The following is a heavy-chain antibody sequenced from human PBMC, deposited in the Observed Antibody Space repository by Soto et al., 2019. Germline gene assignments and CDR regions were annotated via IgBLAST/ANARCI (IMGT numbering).Heavy chain of an antibody. J-gene: IGHJ4*02. CDR3: ARDSFPYCGGDCYFDY. CDR2: ISAYNGNT. D-gene: IGHD2-21*02. CDR1: GYTFTSYG. V-gene: IGHV1-18*01. Sequence: ASVKVSCQASGYTFTSYGISWVRQAPGQGLEWMRWISAYNGNTNYAQKLQGRVTMTTDTSTSTAYMELRSLRSDDTAVYYCARDSFPYCGGDCYFDYWGQGTLVTVSS.